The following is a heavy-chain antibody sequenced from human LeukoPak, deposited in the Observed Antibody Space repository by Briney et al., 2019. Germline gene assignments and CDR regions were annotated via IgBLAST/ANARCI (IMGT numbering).Heavy chain of an antibody. Sequence: PGGSLRLSCAASGFTFSSSWMHWVRQAPGKGLVWVSRINSDGSSSSYADSVKGRFTISRDNAKNTLYVQMNSLRGEDTGLYYCARGSVMENCALDIWGQGTMVTVSS. J-gene: IGHJ3*02. D-gene: IGHD2-21*01. CDR2: INSDGSSS. CDR3: ARGSVMENCALDI. CDR1: GFTFSSSW. V-gene: IGHV3-74*01.